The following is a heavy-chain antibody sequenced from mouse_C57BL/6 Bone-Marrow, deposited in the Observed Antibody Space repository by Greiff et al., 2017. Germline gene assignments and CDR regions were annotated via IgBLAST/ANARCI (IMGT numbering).Heavy chain of an antibody. CDR3: TPITTVVVDY. V-gene: IGHV14-4*01. D-gene: IGHD1-1*01. CDR1: GFNIKDDY. Sequence: VQLQQSGAELVRPGASVKLSCTASGFNIKDDYMHWVKQRPEQGLEWIGWIDPENGDTEYASKFQGKATITADTSSNTAYLQLSSLTSEDTAVDYYTPITTVVVDYWGQGTTLTVSS. CDR2: IDPENGDT. J-gene: IGHJ2*01.